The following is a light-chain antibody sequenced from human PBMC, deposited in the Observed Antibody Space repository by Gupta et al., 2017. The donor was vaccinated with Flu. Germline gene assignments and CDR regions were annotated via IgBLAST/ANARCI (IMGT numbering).Light chain of an antibody. V-gene: IGKV2-30*01. CDR2: KVS. CDR1: QSLVYSNGNTY. J-gene: IGKJ4*01. Sequence: DVVLTQSPLSLPVTLGQPASISCNSTQSLVYSNGNTYLNWFLQRPGQSPRRLICKVSNRDYWVPDRFSGSGSGTDFTLHISRVEAEDLGVYYCMQCEYWPHTFGGGTXVEIK. CDR3: MQCEYWPHT.